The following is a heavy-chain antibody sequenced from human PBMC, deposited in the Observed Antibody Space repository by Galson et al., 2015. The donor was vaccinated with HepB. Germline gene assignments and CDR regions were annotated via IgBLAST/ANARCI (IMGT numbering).Heavy chain of an antibody. D-gene: IGHD6-25*01. J-gene: IGHJ5*02. CDR2: ISESGVII. CDR1: GFPFSDYP. V-gene: IGHV3-23*01. CDR3: AKSGFTRGWPGGWFAP. Sequence: SLRLSCAASGFPFSDYPMNWVRQAPGRGLEWVSGISESGVIIYYADSVKGRFTLSRDNSENTLYLQMNSLRVDDTAVYYCAKSGFTRGWPGGWFAPRGPGPLVTVFS.